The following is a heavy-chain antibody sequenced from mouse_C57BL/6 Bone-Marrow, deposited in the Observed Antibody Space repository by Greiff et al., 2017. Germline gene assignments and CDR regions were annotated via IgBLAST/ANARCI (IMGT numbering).Heavy chain of an antibody. D-gene: IGHD2-1*01. J-gene: IGHJ4*01. CDR2: INYDGSST. V-gene: IGHV5-16*01. Sequence: EVKLVESEGGLVQPGSSMKLSCTASGFTFSDYYMAWVRQVPEKGLEWVANINYDGSSTYYLDSLKSRFIISRDNAKNILYLQMSSLKSEDTATYYCAREGFCYGNPYYYAMDYWGQGTSVTVSS. CDR3: AREGFCYGNPYYYAMDY. CDR1: GFTFSDYY.